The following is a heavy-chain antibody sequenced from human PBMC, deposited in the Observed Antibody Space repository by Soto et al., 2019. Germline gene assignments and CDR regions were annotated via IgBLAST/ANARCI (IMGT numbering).Heavy chain of an antibody. CDR1: GYTFTSYD. CDR3: ARERYSGYVCGY. Sequence: ASVKVSCKASGYTFTSYDIKWVRQATGQGLEWMGWMNPNSGNTGYAQKFQGRVTMTRNTSISTAYMELSSLRSEDTAVYYCARERYSGYVCGYWGQGTLVTVSS. J-gene: IGHJ4*02. D-gene: IGHD5-12*01. V-gene: IGHV1-8*01. CDR2: MNPNSGNT.